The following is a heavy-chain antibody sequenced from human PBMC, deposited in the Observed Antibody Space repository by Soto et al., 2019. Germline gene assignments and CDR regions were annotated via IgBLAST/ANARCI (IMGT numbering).Heavy chain of an antibody. CDR1: GVTFSSYS. V-gene: IGHV3-48*02. CDR3: ARDAYMDV. CDR2: ISSSSSTI. J-gene: IGHJ6*03. Sequence: HPGGSLRLSCAASGVTFSSYSMNGVRQAPGKGLEWVSYISSSSSTIYYADSVKGRCTISRDDAKNSLYLQVNSLRDEDTAVYYCARDAYMDVWGQGTTVTVSS.